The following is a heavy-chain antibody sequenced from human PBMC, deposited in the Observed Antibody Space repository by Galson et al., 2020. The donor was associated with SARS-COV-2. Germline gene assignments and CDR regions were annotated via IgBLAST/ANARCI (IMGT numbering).Heavy chain of an antibody. V-gene: IGHV1-2*06. Sequence: ASEKVSCKATASTFSGHYMHWVRLAPGQGLEWMGRINPNSGDTDVAQKFQGRVTMTTATSLTTAYMELSRLTSDDTAVYYCTRGSNSSPFYHFDPWGQGTLVTVSS. D-gene: IGHD3-10*01. CDR2: INPNSGDT. CDR3: TRGSNSSPFYHFDP. J-gene: IGHJ5*02. CDR1: ASTFSGHY.